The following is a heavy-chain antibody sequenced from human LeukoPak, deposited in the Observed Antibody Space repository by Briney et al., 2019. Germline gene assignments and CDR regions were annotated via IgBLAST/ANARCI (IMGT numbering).Heavy chain of an antibody. CDR1: GGSMTNYY. Sequence: SSETLSLTCTVSGGSMTNYYWNWIRQPPGKGLEGIGYISASGTTNYNPSLMSRVTISVDTSKNHFSLKLSSVTAADTAVYYCARGLRYYYYSMDVWGKGTTVTVSS. V-gene: IGHV4-4*09. CDR3: ARGLRYYYYSMDV. CDR2: ISASGTT. J-gene: IGHJ6*03.